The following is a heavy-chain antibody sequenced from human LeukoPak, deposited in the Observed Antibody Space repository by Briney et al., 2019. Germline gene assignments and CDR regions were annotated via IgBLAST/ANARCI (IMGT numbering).Heavy chain of an antibody. V-gene: IGHV3-23*01. D-gene: IGHD1-26*01. J-gene: IGHJ6*02. Sequence: QTGGSLRLSCAASGFTFSSYAMSWVRQAPGKGLEWVSAISGSGGSTYYADSVKGRFTISRDNSKNTLYLQMNSLRAEDTAVYYCAKDSGSYSYYYYGMDVWGQGTTVTVSS. CDR1: GFTFSSYA. CDR3: AKDSGSYSYYYYGMDV. CDR2: ISGSGGST.